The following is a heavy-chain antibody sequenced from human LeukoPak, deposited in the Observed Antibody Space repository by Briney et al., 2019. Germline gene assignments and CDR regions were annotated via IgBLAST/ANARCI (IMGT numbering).Heavy chain of an antibody. V-gene: IGHV4-34*01. CDR3: ARRDLEYQLLRKNYYYYYMDV. CDR2: INHSGST. CDR1: GGSLSGHY. Sequence: SETLSLTCAVYGGSLSGHYWSWIRQPPGKGLEWIGEINHSGSTNYNPSLKSRVTISVDRSKNQFSLKLSSVTAADTAVYYCARRDLEYQLLRKNYYYYYMDVWGKGTTVTISS. J-gene: IGHJ6*03. D-gene: IGHD2-2*01.